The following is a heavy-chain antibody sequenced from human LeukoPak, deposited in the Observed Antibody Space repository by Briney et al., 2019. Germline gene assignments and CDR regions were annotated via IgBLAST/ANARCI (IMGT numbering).Heavy chain of an antibody. V-gene: IGHV4-34*01. Sequence: SETLSLTCAVYGGSFNDYYWNWIRQPPGKGLEWIGEINLRGSTTYNPSLKSRVTISVDTSKNQFSLELTSVTAADTAVYYCARRRYDASGYYPSRGRYFDYWGQGTLVTVSS. CDR1: GGSFNDYY. CDR2: INLRGST. CDR3: ARRRYDASGYYPSRGRYFDY. J-gene: IGHJ4*02. D-gene: IGHD3-22*01.